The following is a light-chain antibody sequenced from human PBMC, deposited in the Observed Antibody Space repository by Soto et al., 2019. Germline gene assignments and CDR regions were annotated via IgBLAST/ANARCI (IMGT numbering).Light chain of an antibody. CDR1: EFVGSN. V-gene: IGKV3-15*01. CDR3: QQYTDWPPWT. Sequence: EIVMTQSPATLTVSPGERATLSCRASEFVGSNLAWYQQKPGQAPRLLIYGASTRATGIPARFSGSGSRTEFTLTISSLQSEDIAVYYCQQYTDWPPWTFGQGTKVEIK. CDR2: GAS. J-gene: IGKJ1*01.